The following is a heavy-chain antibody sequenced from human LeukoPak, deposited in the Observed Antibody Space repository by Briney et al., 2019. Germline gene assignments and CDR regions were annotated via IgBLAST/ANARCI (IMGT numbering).Heavy chain of an antibody. CDR1: GFTFSSYG. CDR3: AKSMYYYDSSGHLGTYYYYYYMDV. J-gene: IGHJ6*03. Sequence: PGGSLRLSCAASGFTFSSYGMHWVRQAPGKGLEWVAVISYDGSNKYYADSVKGRFTISRDNSKNTLYLQMNSLRAEDTAVYYCAKSMYYYDSSGHLGTYYYYYYMDVWGKGTTVTVSS. CDR2: ISYDGSNK. V-gene: IGHV3-30*18. D-gene: IGHD3-22*01.